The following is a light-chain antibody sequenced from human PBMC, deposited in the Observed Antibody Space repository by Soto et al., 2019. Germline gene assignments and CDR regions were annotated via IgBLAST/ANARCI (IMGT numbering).Light chain of an antibody. Sequence: EIVLTQSPGTLFLSPGERATLSCRASRSVGTFLAWYQQKPGQAPRLLIYGASSRATVIPDRFSGSGSGTDFTLTISRLEPEDFAVYYCQQYSSSPPLTFGGGTKVEIK. J-gene: IGKJ4*01. CDR1: RSVGTF. V-gene: IGKV3-20*01. CDR3: QQYSSSPPLT. CDR2: GAS.